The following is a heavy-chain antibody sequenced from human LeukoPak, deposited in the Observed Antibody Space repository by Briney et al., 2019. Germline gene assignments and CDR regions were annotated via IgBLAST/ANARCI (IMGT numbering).Heavy chain of an antibody. Sequence: PGGSLRLSCAASGFTFSSYAMHWVRQAPGKGLEWVAVISYDGSNKYYADSVKGRFTISRDNSKNTLYLQMNSLRAEDTAVYYCARERGYYGSGSFDAFDIWGQGTMVTVSS. D-gene: IGHD3-10*01. CDR3: ARERGYYGSGSFDAFDI. V-gene: IGHV3-30-3*01. J-gene: IGHJ3*02. CDR2: ISYDGSNK. CDR1: GFTFSSYA.